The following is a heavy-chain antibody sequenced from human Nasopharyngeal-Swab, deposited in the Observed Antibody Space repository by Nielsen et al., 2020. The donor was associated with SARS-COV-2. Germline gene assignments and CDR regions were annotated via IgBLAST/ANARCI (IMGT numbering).Heavy chain of an antibody. D-gene: IGHD2-2*01. V-gene: IGHV4-30-4*01. J-gene: IGHJ6*02. CDR3: ARDAAGYCSSTSCYAGTGMGV. CDR2: IYYSGST. Sequence: PGKGLEWIGYIYYSGSTYYNPSLKSRVTISVDTSRNQFSLKLSSVTAADTAVYYCARDAAGYCSSTSCYAGTGMGVWGQGTTVTVSS.